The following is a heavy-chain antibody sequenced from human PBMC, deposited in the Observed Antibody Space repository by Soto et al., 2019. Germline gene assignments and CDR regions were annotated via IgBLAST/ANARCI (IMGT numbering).Heavy chain of an antibody. V-gene: IGHV4-30-4*01. J-gene: IGHJ5*02. CDR2: IYYSGST. CDR3: ASYSSDSSGYYYWFDP. Sequence: SETLSLTCTVSGGSISSGDYYWSWIRQPPGKGLEWIGYIYYSGSTYYNPSLKSRVTISVDTSKNQFSLKLSSVTAADTAVYYCASYSSDSSGYYYWFDPWGQGTLVTVSS. D-gene: IGHD3-22*01. CDR1: GGSISSGDYY.